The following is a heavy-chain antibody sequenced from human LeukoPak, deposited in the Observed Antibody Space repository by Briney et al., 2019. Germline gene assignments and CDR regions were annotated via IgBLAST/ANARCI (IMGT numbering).Heavy chain of an antibody. V-gene: IGHV4-59*12. Sequence: SETLSLTCTVSGGSISSYYWSWIRQPPGKGLEWIGYIYYSGSTNYNPSLKSRVTISVDTSKNQFSLKLSSVTAADTAVYYCARAPYDFWSGYYFDPWGQGTLVTVSS. CDR2: IYYSGST. J-gene: IGHJ5*02. CDR1: GGSISSYY. CDR3: ARAPYDFWSGYYFDP. D-gene: IGHD3-3*01.